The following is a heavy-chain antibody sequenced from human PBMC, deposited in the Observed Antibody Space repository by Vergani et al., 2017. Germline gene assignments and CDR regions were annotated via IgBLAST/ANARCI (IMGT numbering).Heavy chain of an antibody. CDR1: GFTFSSYE. J-gene: IGHJ4*02. Sequence: EVQLLESGGGLVQPGGSLRLSCAASGFTFSSYEMNWVRQAPGKGLEWVSYISSGGSSIYYADSVKGRFTISRDNSKNTLYLQMNSLRAEDTAVYYCAKEGFVAAAGKGFWGQGTLVTVSS. D-gene: IGHD6-13*01. V-gene: IGHV3-48*03. CDR3: AKEGFVAAAGKGF. CDR2: ISSGGSSI.